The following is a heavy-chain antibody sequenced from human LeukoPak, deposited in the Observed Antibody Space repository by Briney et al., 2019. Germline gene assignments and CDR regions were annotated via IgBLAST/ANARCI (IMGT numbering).Heavy chain of an antibody. CDR2: ISAYNGNT. CDR3: AREANYDDTPDAFDI. J-gene: IGHJ3*02. V-gene: IGHV1-18*01. D-gene: IGHD3-22*01. Sequence: GASVKVSCKASSYTFPNYAISWVRHAPGQRLEWMGWISAYNGNTNYAQKFQCRVTMTRDTSTSTAYMDLRSPRSDDTAVYYCAREANYDDTPDAFDICGQGTMVTVSS. CDR1: SYTFPNYA.